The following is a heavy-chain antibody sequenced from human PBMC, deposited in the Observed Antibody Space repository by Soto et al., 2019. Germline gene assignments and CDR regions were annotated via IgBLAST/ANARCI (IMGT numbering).Heavy chain of an antibody. V-gene: IGHV4-59*01. Sequence: PSETLSLTCTVSGGSISSYYWSWIRQPPGKGLEWIGYIYYSGSTNYNPSLKSRVTISVDTSKNQFSLKLSSVTAADTAVYYCARDREATTYYFDYWGQGTLVTVSS. D-gene: IGHD5-12*01. J-gene: IGHJ4*02. CDR2: IYYSGST. CDR1: GGSISSYY. CDR3: ARDREATTYYFDY.